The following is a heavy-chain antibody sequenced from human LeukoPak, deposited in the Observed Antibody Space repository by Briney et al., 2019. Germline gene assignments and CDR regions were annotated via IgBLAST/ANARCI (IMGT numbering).Heavy chain of an antibody. CDR3: ASSYSSSPQDAFDI. CDR1: GGTFSSYA. Sequence: GASVKVSCKASGGTFSSYAISWVRQAPGQGLEWMGGIIPIFGTANYAQKFQGRVTITADESTSTAYMELSSLRSEDTAVYYCASSYSSSPQDAFDIWGQGTMVTVSS. CDR2: IIPIFGTA. V-gene: IGHV1-69*13. J-gene: IGHJ3*02. D-gene: IGHD6-6*01.